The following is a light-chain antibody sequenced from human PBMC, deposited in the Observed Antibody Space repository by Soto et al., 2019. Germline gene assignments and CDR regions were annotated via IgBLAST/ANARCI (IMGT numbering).Light chain of an antibody. CDR3: MLYMGNGIHV. CDR1: SGSVSTAYY. CDR2: STN. Sequence: QTVVTQEPSFSVSPGGTVTLTCDLSSGSVSTAYYPSWYQQTPGQAPRTLIYSTNTRSSGVPDRFSGSILGNKAALTITGAQADDESDYYCMLYMGNGIHVFGTGTKVTVL. J-gene: IGLJ1*01. V-gene: IGLV8-61*01.